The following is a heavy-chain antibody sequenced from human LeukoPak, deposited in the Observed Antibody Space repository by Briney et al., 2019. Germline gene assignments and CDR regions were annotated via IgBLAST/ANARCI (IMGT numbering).Heavy chain of an antibody. J-gene: IGHJ4*02. V-gene: IGHV1-2*02. CDR2: INPNSGGT. CDR1: GYTFTGYY. CDR3: ARDRVGATILNY. D-gene: IGHD1-26*01. Sequence: ASVKVSCKASGYTFTGYYMHWVRQAPGQGLEWMGWINPNSGGTNYAQKFQGRVTITADKSTSTAYMELSSLRSEDTAVYYCARDRVGATILNYWGQGTLVTVSS.